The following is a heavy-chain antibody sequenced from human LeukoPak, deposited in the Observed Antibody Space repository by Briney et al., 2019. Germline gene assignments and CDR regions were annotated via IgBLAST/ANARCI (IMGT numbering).Heavy chain of an antibody. CDR1: GYTFTGYY. V-gene: IGHV1-2*02. J-gene: IGHJ4*02. Sequence: ASVKVSCKASGYTFTGYYMHWVRQAPGQGLEWMGWINPNRGGTNYAQKFQGRVTMTRDTSISTAYMELSRLRSDDTAVYYCARAAYYYGSSGPWYFDYWGQGTLVTVSS. CDR3: ARAAYYYGSSGPWYFDY. D-gene: IGHD3-22*01. CDR2: INPNRGGT.